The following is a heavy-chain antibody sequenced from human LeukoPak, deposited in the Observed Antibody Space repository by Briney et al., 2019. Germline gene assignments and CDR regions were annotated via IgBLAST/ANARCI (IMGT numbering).Heavy chain of an antibody. CDR1: GGSISSYY. V-gene: IGHV4-38-2*02. J-gene: IGHJ4*02. Sequence: PSETLSLTCTVSGGSISSYYWGWIRHPPGKGLEWIGSIYHSGSTYYNPSLKSRVTISVDTSKNQFSLKLSSVTAADTAVYYCASGTTVTTRSLDYWGQGTLVTVSS. D-gene: IGHD4-17*01. CDR2: IYHSGST. CDR3: ASGTTVTTRSLDY.